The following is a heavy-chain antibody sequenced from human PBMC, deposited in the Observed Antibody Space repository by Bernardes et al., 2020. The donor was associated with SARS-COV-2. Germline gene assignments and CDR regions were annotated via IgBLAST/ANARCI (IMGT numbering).Heavy chain of an antibody. CDR1: GGSISRSSYY. D-gene: IGHD3-16*01. CDR3: ASHDGPDLYDYGWGSSHLRDY. J-gene: IGHJ4*02. V-gene: IGHV4-39*01. Sequence: TLSLTCTVSGGSISRSSYYWGWIRQPPGKGLEWIGTIYYSGRTYYNPSLKSRVTMSVDTSKNQFSLRLSSVTAADTAVYYCASHDGPDLYDYGWGSSHLRDYWGQGTLVTVSS. CDR2: IYYSGRT.